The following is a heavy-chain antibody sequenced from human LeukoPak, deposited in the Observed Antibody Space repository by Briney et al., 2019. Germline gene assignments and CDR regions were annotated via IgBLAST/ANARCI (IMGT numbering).Heavy chain of an antibody. CDR3: ARWWFGELLLGLGWFDP. CDR2: ISSSGSTI. D-gene: IGHD3-10*01. V-gene: IGHV3-48*03. Sequence: PGGSLRLSCAASGFTFSSYEMNWVRQAPGKGLEWVSYISSSGSTIYYADSVKGRFTISRDNAKNSLYLQMNSLRAEDTAVYYCARWWFGELLLGLGWFDPWGQGALVSVCS. J-gene: IGHJ5*02. CDR1: GFTFSSYE.